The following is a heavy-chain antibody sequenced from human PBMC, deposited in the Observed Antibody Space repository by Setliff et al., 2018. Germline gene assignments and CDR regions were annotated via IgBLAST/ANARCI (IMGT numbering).Heavy chain of an antibody. CDR2: TIPNFGTT. D-gene: IGHD3-22*01. J-gene: IGHJ5*02. CDR3: ARDPFRNYDTAPVWFDP. V-gene: IGHV1-69*05. Sequence: GASVKVSCKASGGTFSSYGISWVRQAPGQGLEWLGGTIPNFGTTNYAQEFQGRVTIITDESTSTAYMELRSLRSDDTAVYYCARDPFRNYDTAPVWFDPWGQGTLVTVSS. CDR1: GGTFSSYG.